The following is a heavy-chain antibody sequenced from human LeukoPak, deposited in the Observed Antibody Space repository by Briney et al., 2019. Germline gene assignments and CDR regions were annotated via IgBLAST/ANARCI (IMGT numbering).Heavy chain of an antibody. CDR1: GGSISSSSYY. CDR3: ARVGVDCSSTSCYDYYYYYGMDV. D-gene: IGHD2-2*01. CDR2: IYYSGST. J-gene: IGHJ6*02. V-gene: IGHV4-39*07. Sequence: PSETLSLTCTVSGGSISSSSYYWGWIRQPPGKGLEWIGSIYYSGSTYYNPSLKSRVTISVDTSKNQFSLKLSSVTAADTAVYYCARVGVDCSSTSCYDYYYYYGMDVWGQGTTVTVSS.